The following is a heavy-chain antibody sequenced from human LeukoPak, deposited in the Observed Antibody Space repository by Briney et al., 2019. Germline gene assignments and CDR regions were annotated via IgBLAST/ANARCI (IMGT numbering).Heavy chain of an antibody. Sequence: SETLSLTCTVSGGSISSSSYYWGWIRQPPGKGLEWIGSIYYSGSTYYNPSLKSRVTISVDTSKNQFSLKLSSVTAADTAVYYCARNRGVGAPFDYWGQGIQVTVSS. CDR1: GGSISSSSYY. V-gene: IGHV4-39*01. CDR2: IYYSGST. CDR3: ARNRGVGAPFDY. J-gene: IGHJ4*02. D-gene: IGHD1-26*01.